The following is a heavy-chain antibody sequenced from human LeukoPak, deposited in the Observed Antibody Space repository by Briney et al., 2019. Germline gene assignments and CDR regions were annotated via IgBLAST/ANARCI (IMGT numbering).Heavy chain of an antibody. D-gene: IGHD3-10*01. CDR3: ARDLSGSFHYDY. CDR1: GYTFTGNY. V-gene: IGHV1-2*02. CDR2: INPNSGGT. J-gene: IGHJ4*02. Sequence: ASVKVSCKASGYTFTGNYMHWVRQAPGQGLEWMGWINPNSGGTNYAQKFQGRVTMTRDTSIGTAYMELNRLRSDDTAVYYCARDLSGSFHYDYWGQGTLVTVSS.